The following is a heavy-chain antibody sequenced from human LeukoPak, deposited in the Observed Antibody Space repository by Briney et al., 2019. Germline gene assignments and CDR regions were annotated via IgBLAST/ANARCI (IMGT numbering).Heavy chain of an antibody. CDR2: INHSATP. Sequence: PSETLSLTCAVYGGSFSDYYWNWIRQPPGEGVDWIGEINHSATPNYNPSLKRRVTISVDTSKNQFSLRLSAVTAADTAVYHCARGLRLPSRSAPAVPHVWAKGTTVTVSA. J-gene: IGHJ6*04. D-gene: IGHD2-2*01. CDR3: ARGLRLPSRSAPAVPHV. V-gene: IGHV4-34*01. CDR1: GGSFSDYY.